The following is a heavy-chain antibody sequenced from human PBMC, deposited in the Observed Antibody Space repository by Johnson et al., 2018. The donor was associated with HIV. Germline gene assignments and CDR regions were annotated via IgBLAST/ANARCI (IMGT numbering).Heavy chain of an antibody. CDR2: ISYDGSNK. D-gene: IGHD6-13*01. CDR3: ARDTEYSSNWYAFDI. CDR1: RFTFNSYA. J-gene: IGHJ3*02. V-gene: IGHV3-30-3*01. Sequence: QVQLVESGGGVVQPGRSLRLSCAASRFTFNSYAMHWVRQASGKGLEWVAVISYDGSNKYYADSVKGRFTISRDNSKNTLYLQVKSLRAEDTAVYYCARDTEYSSNWYAFDIWGQGTMVTVSS.